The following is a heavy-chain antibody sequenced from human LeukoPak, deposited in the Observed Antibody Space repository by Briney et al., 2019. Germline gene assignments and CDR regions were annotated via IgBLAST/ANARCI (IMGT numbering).Heavy chain of an antibody. CDR3: ARDGGYYDILTGSDY. D-gene: IGHD3-9*01. V-gene: IGHV3-33*01. CDR2: IWYDGSNK. J-gene: IGHJ4*02. CDR1: GFTFSSYG. Sequence: PGRSLRLSCAASGFTFSSYGMHWVRQAPGKGLEWVAVIWYDGSNKYYADSVEGRFTISRDNSKNTLYLQMNSLRAEDTAVYYCARDGGYYDILTGSDYWGQGTLVTVSS.